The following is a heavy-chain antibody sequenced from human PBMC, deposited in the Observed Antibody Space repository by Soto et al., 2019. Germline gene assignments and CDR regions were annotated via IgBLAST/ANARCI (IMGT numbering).Heavy chain of an antibody. J-gene: IGHJ4*02. V-gene: IGHV3-21*01. Sequence: EVQLVESGGGLVKPGGSLRLSCAASGFTFSSYSMNWVRQAPGKGLEWGSSISSSSSYIYYADSVNGRCTIPRDNAKNSLYLQTNSLRAEDTAVYYCARGPLEPGSMDYWGQGTLVTVSS. CDR1: GFTFSSYS. D-gene: IGHD1-1*01. CDR3: ARGPLEPGSMDY. CDR2: ISSSSSYI.